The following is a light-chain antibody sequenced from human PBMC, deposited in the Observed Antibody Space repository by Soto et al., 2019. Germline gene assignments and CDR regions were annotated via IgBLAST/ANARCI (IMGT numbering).Light chain of an antibody. V-gene: IGLV2-8*01. Sequence: QSALTQPPSASGSPGQSVTISCTGTSSDVGGYNYVSWYQQHPGKAPKLMIYEVSKRPSGVPDPFSGSKSGNTASLTVSGLQAEDEADYYCSSYAGSNNLGVFGGGTQLTVL. CDR3: SSYAGSNNLGV. CDR2: EVS. CDR1: SSDVGGYNY. J-gene: IGLJ7*01.